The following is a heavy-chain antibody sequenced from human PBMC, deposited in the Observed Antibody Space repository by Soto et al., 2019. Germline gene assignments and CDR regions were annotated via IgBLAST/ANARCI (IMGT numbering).Heavy chain of an antibody. Sequence: PSETLSLTCTVSGGSINTYYWGWIRQPPGKGLEWIGYIYSTGSTNYNPSLKSRVTISVDTSKNQFSLKVSSVTAADTAVYYCARCQSFDWFLDFWGQGTLVTVSS. CDR1: GGSINTYY. CDR2: IYSTGST. J-gene: IGHJ4*02. CDR3: ARCQSFDWFLDF. V-gene: IGHV4-59*01. D-gene: IGHD3-9*01.